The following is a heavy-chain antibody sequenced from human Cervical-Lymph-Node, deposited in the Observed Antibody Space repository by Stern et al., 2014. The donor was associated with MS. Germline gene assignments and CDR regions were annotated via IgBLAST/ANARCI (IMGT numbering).Heavy chain of an antibody. V-gene: IGHV2-70*01. D-gene: IGHD6-19*01. CDR1: GFSLSTSGMC. CDR3: ARIRGVAGYYYYGMDV. CDR2: IDWDDDK. Sequence: QVTLRESGPALVKPTQTLTLTCTFSGFSLSTSGMCVSWIRQPPGKALEWLALIDWDDDKYYSTSLKTRLTISKDTSKNQVVLTMTNMDPVDTATYYCARIRGVAGYYYYGMDVWGQGTTVTVSS. J-gene: IGHJ6*02.